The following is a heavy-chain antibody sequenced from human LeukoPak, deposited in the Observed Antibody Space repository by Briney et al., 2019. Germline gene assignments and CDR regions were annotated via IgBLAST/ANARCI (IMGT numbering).Heavy chain of an antibody. J-gene: IGHJ5*02. CDR3: ARTPYDLRYWFDP. Sequence: SQTLSLTCAISGDSVSSKSAAWNWIRQSPSRGLEWLGRTYYRSKWSSGYAESVKSRITINPDTSKNQFSLQPKSVTPEDTAVYYCARTPYDLRYWFDPWGQGTLVTVSS. D-gene: IGHD3-3*01. V-gene: IGHV6-1*01. CDR2: TYYRSKWSS. CDR1: GDSVSSKSAA.